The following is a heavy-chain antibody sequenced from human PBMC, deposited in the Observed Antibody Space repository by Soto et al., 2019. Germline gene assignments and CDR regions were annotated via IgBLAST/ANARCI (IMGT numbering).Heavy chain of an antibody. Sequence: GGSLRLSCAASGFTFSSYAMSWVRQAPGEGLEWVSAISGSGGSTYYADSVKGRVPISRDNSKNSLYLQMNNLRAEDTAVYYCTKCFIVVWLASSSYYYYYGRDGWGQGTTSTASS. V-gene: IGHV3-23*01. J-gene: IGHJ6*02. CDR2: ISGSGGST. D-gene: IGHD2-21*01. CDR3: TKCFIVVWLASSSYYYYYGRDG. CDR1: GFTFSSYA.